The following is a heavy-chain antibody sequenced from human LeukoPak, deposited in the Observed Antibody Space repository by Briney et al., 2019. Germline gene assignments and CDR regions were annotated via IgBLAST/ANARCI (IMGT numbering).Heavy chain of an antibody. CDR2: ISDRGSI. CDR1: GGSISSYY. Sequence: SETLSLTCTVSGGSISSYYWSWIRQPPGKGLEWIAYISDRGSINYNPSLKSRVTISLDTSKNQFSLKLSSVTAADTAVYYCAGHHPRNTVDFWGQGTLVTVSS. D-gene: IGHD2-8*02. V-gene: IGHV4-59*08. CDR3: AGHHPRNTVDF. J-gene: IGHJ4*02.